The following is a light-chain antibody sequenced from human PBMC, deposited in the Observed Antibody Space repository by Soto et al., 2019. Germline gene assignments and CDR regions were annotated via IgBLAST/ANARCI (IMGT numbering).Light chain of an antibody. Sequence: EIVLTQSPGTLSLSPGERATLSCRASQSVSSSYLAWYQQKPGQAPRLLIYGASSRATGIPGRFSGSGSGTDFTLTISRLEPEDFAVYYCQQYGSSGTFGQGTKVEIK. J-gene: IGKJ1*01. CDR1: QSVSSSY. V-gene: IGKV3-20*01. CDR2: GAS. CDR3: QQYGSSGT.